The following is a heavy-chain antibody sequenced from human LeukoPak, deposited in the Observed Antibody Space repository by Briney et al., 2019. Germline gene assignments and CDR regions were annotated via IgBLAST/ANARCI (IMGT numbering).Heavy chain of an antibody. D-gene: IGHD5-24*01. V-gene: IGHV3-64*01. Sequence: PGGSLRLSCAASEFTFSSYAMHWVRQAPGKGLEYVSAISSNGGSTYYANSVKGRFTISRDNSKNTLYLQMGSLRAEDMAVYYCARDGYNQGTFDYWGQGTLVTVSS. J-gene: IGHJ4*02. CDR1: EFTFSSYA. CDR3: ARDGYNQGTFDY. CDR2: ISSNGGST.